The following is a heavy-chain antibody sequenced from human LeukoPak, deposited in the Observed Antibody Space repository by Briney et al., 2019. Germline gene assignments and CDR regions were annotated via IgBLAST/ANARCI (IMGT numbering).Heavy chain of an antibody. D-gene: IGHD2-8*02. Sequence: SETLSLTCTVSGDSISNSNYYWGWIRQPPGKGLEWIGTIYYSGTTYYNPSLKSRVAISVDTSRNQFSLRLNSITAADTAVYYCASRYSTGLHFDFWGQGTLVPVSS. J-gene: IGHJ4*02. CDR2: IYYSGTT. V-gene: IGHV4-39*07. CDR3: ASRYSTGLHFDF. CDR1: GDSISNSNYY.